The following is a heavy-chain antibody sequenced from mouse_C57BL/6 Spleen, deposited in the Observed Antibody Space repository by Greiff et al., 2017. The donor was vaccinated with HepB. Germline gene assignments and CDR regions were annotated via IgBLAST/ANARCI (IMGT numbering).Heavy chain of an antibody. Sequence: EVQLVESGGGLVKPGGSLKLSCAASGFTFSSYAMSWVRQTPEKRLEWVATISDGGTYTYYPDNVKGRFTISRDNAKNNLYLQMSHLKSEDTAMYYCARDRKRGAAMDYWGQGTSVTVSS. CDR3: ARDRKRGAAMDY. CDR1: GFTFSSYA. V-gene: IGHV5-4*01. CDR2: ISDGGTYT. J-gene: IGHJ4*01.